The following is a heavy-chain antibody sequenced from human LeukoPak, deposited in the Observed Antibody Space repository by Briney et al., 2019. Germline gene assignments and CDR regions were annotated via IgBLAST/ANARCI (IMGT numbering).Heavy chain of an antibody. D-gene: IGHD3-3*01. CDR2: MNPNSGNT. CDR1: GYTFTSYD. Sequence: ASVKVSCKASGYTFTSYDINWVRQATGQGREWMGWMNPNSGNTGYAQKFQGRVTMTRNTSISTAYMELSSLRSEDTAVYYCARGADLDYDFWSGPRPYYYGMDVWGQGTTVTVSS. J-gene: IGHJ6*02. V-gene: IGHV1-8*01. CDR3: ARGADLDYDFWSGPRPYYYGMDV.